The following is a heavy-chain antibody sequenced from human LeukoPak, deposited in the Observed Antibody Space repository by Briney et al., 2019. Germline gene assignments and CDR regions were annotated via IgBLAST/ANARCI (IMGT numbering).Heavy chain of an antibody. D-gene: IGHD2-21*01. J-gene: IGHJ4*02. CDR2: ISKSDGST. CDR3: ARGALIPDF. Sequence: GGSLRLSCAASGFTFSSYAMTWVRQAPGKGLAWVSSISKSDGSTYYADSAKGRFTISRDNSKNTVYLHMDSLRVEDTAIYYCARGALIPDFRGQGTLVTVSS. V-gene: IGHV3-23*01. CDR1: GFTFSSYA.